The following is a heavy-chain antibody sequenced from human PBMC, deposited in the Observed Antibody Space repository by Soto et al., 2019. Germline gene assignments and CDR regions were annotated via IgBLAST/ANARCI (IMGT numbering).Heavy chain of an antibody. CDR1: GYTFTDYG. CDR2: ITAFNGNT. D-gene: IGHD3-3*01. CDR3: ARISPSDFWSGYYYFFDY. J-gene: IGHJ4*02. Sequence: QVHLVQSGDEVEKPGASVKVSCKASGYTFTDYGISWVRQAPGQGLQWMGWITAFNGNTKYAQQFQGRVTMTTDTSTSTAYMELRSLESDDTAVYYCARISPSDFWSGYYYFFDYWGQGTLVTVSS. V-gene: IGHV1-18*01.